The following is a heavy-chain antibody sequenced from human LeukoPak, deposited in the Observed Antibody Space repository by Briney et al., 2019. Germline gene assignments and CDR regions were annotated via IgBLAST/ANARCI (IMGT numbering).Heavy chain of an antibody. CDR1: GFPFNYYG. CDR2: AYGDGNSK. J-gene: IGHJ5*02. V-gene: IGHV3-33*01. CDR3: AREPASNGFFDP. D-gene: IGHD6-19*01. Sequence: GGSLRLSSATSGFPFNYYGMHWDRQASGKGLEWVAVAYGDGNSKYYVDSVKGRFTISRDNSKNTLYLKLSSLRAEDTALYYCAREPASNGFFDPWGQGTLVAVSS.